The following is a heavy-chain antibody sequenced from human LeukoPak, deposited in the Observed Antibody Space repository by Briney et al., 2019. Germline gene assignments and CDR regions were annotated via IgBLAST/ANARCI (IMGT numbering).Heavy chain of an antibody. CDR2: IYSGGST. D-gene: IGHD4-23*01. Sequence: TGGSLRLSCAASGFTVSSNYMSWVRQAPGKGLEWVSVIYSGGSTYYADSVKGRFTISRDNSKNTMYLQMNSLRAEDTAVYYCGVNSDYWGQGTLVTVSS. CDR1: GFTVSSNY. V-gene: IGHV3-53*01. J-gene: IGHJ4*02. CDR3: GVNSDY.